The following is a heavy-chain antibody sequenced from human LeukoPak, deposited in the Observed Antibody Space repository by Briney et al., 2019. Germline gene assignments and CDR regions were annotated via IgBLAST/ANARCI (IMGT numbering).Heavy chain of an antibody. Sequence: GGSLRLSCAASGFTFSSYGMHWVRQAPGKGLEWVAFIRYDGSNKYYADSVKGRFTISRDNSKNTLYLQMNSLRPEDTALYYCVMGHYTSSWGQGTLVTVSS. D-gene: IGHD3-22*01. CDR2: IRYDGSNK. CDR3: VMGHYTSS. J-gene: IGHJ4*02. V-gene: IGHV3-30*02. CDR1: GFTFSSYG.